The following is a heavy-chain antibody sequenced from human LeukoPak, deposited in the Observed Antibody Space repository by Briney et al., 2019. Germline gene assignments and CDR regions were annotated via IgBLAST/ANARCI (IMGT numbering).Heavy chain of an antibody. Sequence: SVRVSCKASGGTFSSYATSWVRQAPGQGLEWMGGIIPIFGTANYAQKFQGRVTITADESTSTAYMELSSLRSEDTAVYYCARDGFPHYYDSSGYYLDYWGQGTLVTVSS. CDR1: GGTFSSYA. CDR3: ARDGFPHYYDSSGYYLDY. J-gene: IGHJ4*02. V-gene: IGHV1-69*01. D-gene: IGHD3-22*01. CDR2: IIPIFGTA.